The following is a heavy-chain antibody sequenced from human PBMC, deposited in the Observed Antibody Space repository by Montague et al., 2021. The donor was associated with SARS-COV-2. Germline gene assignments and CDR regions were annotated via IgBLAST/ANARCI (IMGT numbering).Heavy chain of an antibody. CDR1: GASISLNSHS. D-gene: IGHD3-9*01. V-gene: IGHV4-39*01. CDR2: VHNTGSS. J-gene: IGHJ5*02. CDR3: ARLPTGFPNWFDT. Sequence: SETLSLTCTVSGASISLNSHSWGWLRQPPGRGLEWITTVHNTGSSYHNSSLQSRVTISRGTSQRQVSLRLNSMTTADTAVYYCARLPTGFPNWFDTWGQGILVTVSS.